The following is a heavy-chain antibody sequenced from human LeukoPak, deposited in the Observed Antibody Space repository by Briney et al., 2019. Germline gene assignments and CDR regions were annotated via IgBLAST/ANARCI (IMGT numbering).Heavy chain of an antibody. CDR1: GFTFSTYG. J-gene: IGHJ4*02. V-gene: IGHV3-30*02. CDR2: IRYDGSNK. Sequence: GGSLRLSCGASGFTFSTYGMHWVRQAPGKGLEWVVFIRYDGSNKYYADSVKGRFTISRDNSKNTLYLQMNSLRAEDTAVYFCAKDKDPWKSTSISDFDYWGQGTLVTVSS. D-gene: IGHD1-1*01. CDR3: AKDKDPWKSTSISDFDY.